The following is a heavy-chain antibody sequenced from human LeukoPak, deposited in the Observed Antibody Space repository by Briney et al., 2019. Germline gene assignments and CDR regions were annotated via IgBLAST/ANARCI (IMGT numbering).Heavy chain of an antibody. J-gene: IGHJ6*02. CDR3: ARRPYSDTSGRLSDV. D-gene: IGHD3-22*01. CDR2: IGSSGSPT. V-gene: IGHV3-48*02. Sequence: GGSLRLSCAASGFTFSSFAMNWVRQAPGKGLEWISYIGSSGSPTHYADSVGGRFTISRDNAKNSLYLQMNSLRDEDTAVYFCARRPYSDTSGRLSDVWGQGTTVTVSS. CDR1: GFTFSSFA.